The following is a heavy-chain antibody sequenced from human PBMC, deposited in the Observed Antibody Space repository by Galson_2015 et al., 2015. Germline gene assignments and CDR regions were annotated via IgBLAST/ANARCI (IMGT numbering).Heavy chain of an antibody. Sequence: SLRLSCAASGFTFSSYWMHWVRQAPGKGLVWVSRINSDGSSTSYADSVKGRFTISRDNARNTLYLQMNSLRAEDTAVYYCARLPEGVVAAPFDYWGQGTLVTVSS. CDR2: INSDGSST. CDR1: GFTFSSYW. CDR3: ARLPEGVVAAPFDY. V-gene: IGHV3-74*01. J-gene: IGHJ4*02. D-gene: IGHD2-15*01.